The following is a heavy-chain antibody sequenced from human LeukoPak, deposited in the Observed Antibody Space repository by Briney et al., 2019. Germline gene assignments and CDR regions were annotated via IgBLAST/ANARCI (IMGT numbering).Heavy chain of an antibody. Sequence: SETLSLTCTLSGPSIGTYYWTRIRQPPGKELEWIGYVYYSGSTNSNPSLNTRVTMSVDMSKNHFSLNLNSVTAADTAVYYCARVGGYNTNALDSWGPGTLVTVSS. J-gene: IGHJ4*02. D-gene: IGHD2-8*01. CDR2: VYYSGST. V-gene: IGHV4-59*08. CDR3: ARVGGYNTNALDS. CDR1: GPSIGTYY.